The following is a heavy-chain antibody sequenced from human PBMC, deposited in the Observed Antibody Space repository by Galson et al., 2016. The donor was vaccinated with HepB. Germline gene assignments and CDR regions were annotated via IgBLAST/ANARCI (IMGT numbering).Heavy chain of an antibody. D-gene: IGHD2-2*01. CDR1: GFTFSTYD. J-gene: IGHJ5*02. CDR2: VSTSGAG. CDR3: ARASWSEKCWFDP. Sequence: SLRLSCAASGFTFSTYDMHWVRQATGKGLEWVSGVSTSGAGYYAGSVKGRFTISRENAENSVYLQMNSLGAEDTAVYFCARASWSEKCWFDPWGQGTLVTVSS. V-gene: IGHV3-13*01.